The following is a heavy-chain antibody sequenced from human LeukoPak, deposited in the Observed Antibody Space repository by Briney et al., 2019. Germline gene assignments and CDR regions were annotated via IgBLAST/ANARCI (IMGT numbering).Heavy chain of an antibody. CDR3: ARSNNIVGATYFDY. Sequence: PGGSLRLSCAASGFTVSSNYMSWVRQAPGKGLEWVSVIYSGGSTYYADSVKGRFTISRDNSKNTLYLQMGRLRAEDMAVYYCARSNNIVGATYFDYWGQGTLVTVSS. J-gene: IGHJ4*02. CDR2: IYSGGST. CDR1: GFTVSSNY. D-gene: IGHD1-26*01. V-gene: IGHV3-53*05.